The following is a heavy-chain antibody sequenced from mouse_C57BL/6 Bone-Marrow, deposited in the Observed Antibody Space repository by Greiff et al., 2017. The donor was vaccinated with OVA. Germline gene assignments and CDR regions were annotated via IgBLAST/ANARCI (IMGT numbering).Heavy chain of an antibody. CDR3: AISSYGYFDV. V-gene: IGHV1-66*01. Sequence: QVQLQPSGPELVPPGASVKLSCNASGSRFTSSYIPWVKPRPGPGLEWIGWIYPGSGNTKYNETFKGKATLTADTSSSPAYMQLSSLTSEDSAVYYCAISSYGYFDVWGTGTTVTVSS. J-gene: IGHJ1*03. CDR1: GSRFTSSY. CDR2: IYPGSGNT. D-gene: IGHD1-1*01.